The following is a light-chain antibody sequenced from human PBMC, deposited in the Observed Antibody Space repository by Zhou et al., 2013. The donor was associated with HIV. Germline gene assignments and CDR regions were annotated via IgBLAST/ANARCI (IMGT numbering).Light chain of an antibody. CDR3: QQSSSSPVT. Sequence: DIQMTQSPSSLSASVGGRVTITCRASQSISSFLNWFQQKPGKAPKLLIYGASSLQSGVPSRFSGSGSGTDFTLTISSLQPEDFATYYCQQSSSSPVTFGQGTRLQI. V-gene: IGKV1-39*01. J-gene: IGKJ5*01. CDR2: GAS. CDR1: QSISSF.